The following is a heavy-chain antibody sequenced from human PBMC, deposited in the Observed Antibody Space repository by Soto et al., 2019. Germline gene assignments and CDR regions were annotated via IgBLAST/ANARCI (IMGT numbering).Heavy chain of an antibody. Sequence: SETLSLTCTVSGGSISSSSYYWGWIRQPPGKGLEWIGYIYYSGSTYYNPSLKSRVTISVDTSENQFSLKLSSVTAADTAVYYCARYGSGSYYPTTFDYWGQGTLVTVSS. D-gene: IGHD3-10*01. V-gene: IGHV4-31*03. J-gene: IGHJ4*02. CDR2: IYYSGST. CDR1: GGSISSSSYY. CDR3: ARYGSGSYYPTTFDY.